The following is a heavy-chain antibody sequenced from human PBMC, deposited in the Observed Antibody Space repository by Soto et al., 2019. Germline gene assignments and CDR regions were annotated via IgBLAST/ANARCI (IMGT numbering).Heavy chain of an antibody. CDR3: AKGSIVGATKDLFDP. CDR2: ISYDGSSK. CDR1: GFTFSSYG. D-gene: IGHD1-26*01. J-gene: IGHJ5*02. V-gene: IGHV3-30*18. Sequence: QVQLVESGGGVVQPGRSLRLSCAASGFTFSSYGMYWVRQVPGKGLEWVAVISYDGSSKYYADSVKGRLTISRDNSENTLYLQMNSLRAEDTAVYYCAKGSIVGATKDLFDPWGQGTLVTVSS.